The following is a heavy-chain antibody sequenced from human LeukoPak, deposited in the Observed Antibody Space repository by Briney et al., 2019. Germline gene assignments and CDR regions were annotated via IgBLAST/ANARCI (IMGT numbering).Heavy chain of an antibody. Sequence: GSLRLSCAASGFTFSSYGMHWVRQAPGKGLEWVAFIRYDGSNKYYADSVKGRFTISRDNSKNTLYLQMNSLRAEDTAVYYCAKVVRYDYYYYMDVWGKGTTVTVSS. CDR3: AKVVRYDYYYYMDV. D-gene: IGHD2-8*02. CDR2: IRYDGSNK. CDR1: GFTFSSYG. V-gene: IGHV3-30*02. J-gene: IGHJ6*03.